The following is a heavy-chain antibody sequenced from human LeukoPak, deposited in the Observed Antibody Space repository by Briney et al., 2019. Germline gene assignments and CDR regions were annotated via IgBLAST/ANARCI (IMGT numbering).Heavy chain of an antibody. CDR1: GYTFTGYY. D-gene: IGHD1-26*01. V-gene: IGHV1-2*02. Sequence: ASVKVSCKASGYTFTGYYMHWVRQAPGQGLEWMGWINPNSGGTNYAQKFQGRVTMTRDTSISTAYMELSRLRSDDTAVYYCARDGGLGRSYYYYYYYYMDVWGKGTTVTVSS. CDR3: ARDGGLGRSYYYYYYYYMDV. CDR2: INPNSGGT. J-gene: IGHJ6*03.